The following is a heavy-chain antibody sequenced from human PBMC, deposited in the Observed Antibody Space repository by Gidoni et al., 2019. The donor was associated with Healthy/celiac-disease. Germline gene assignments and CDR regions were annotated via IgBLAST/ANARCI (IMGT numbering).Heavy chain of an antibody. CDR1: GGTFSSYA. CDR2: IIPIFGTA. CDR3: ARGSYYYGSGSHLDYYYYGMDV. D-gene: IGHD3-10*01. Sequence: PGSSVKVSCKASGGTFSSYAISWVRQAPGQGLEWMGGIIPIFGTANYAQKFQGRVTITADESTSTAYMELSSLRSEDTAVYYCARGSYYYGSGSHLDYYYYGMDVWGQGTTVTVSS. V-gene: IGHV1-69*01. J-gene: IGHJ6*02.